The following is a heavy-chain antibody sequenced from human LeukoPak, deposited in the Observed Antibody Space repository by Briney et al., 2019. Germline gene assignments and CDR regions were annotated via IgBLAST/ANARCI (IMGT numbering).Heavy chain of an antibody. V-gene: IGHV1-69*02. Sequence: SVTVSCKASGGTFSSYTISWVRQAPGQGLEWVGRIIPILGIANYAQKFQGRVTITADKSTSTAYMELSSLRSEDTAVYYCASGWYSSGWYRGYNWFDPWGQGTLVTVSS. CDR1: GGTFSSYT. CDR3: ASGWYSSGWYRGYNWFDP. J-gene: IGHJ5*02. CDR2: IIPILGIA. D-gene: IGHD6-19*01.